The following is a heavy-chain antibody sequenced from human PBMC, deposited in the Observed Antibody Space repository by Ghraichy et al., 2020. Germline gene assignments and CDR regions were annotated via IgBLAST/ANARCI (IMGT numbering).Heavy chain of an antibody. CDR2: IYYSGST. CDR1: GGSVSSGSYY. J-gene: IGHJ4*02. V-gene: IGHV4-61*01. D-gene: IGHD5-18*01. CDR3: ARDLPSYDGFDY. Sequence: SETLSLTCTVSGGSVSSGSYYWSWIRQPPGKTLEWIGYIYYSGSTNYNPSLKSRVTISVDTSKNQFSLKLSSVTAADTAVYYCARDLPSYDGFDYWGQGTLVTVSS.